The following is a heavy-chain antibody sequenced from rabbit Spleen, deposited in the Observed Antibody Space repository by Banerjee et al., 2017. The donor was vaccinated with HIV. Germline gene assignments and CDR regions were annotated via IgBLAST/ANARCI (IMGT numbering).Heavy chain of an antibody. CDR1: GFTLSSYY. CDR2: IYAAKGST. J-gene: IGHJ3*01. CDR3: ARAIVPWLGLTRLDL. D-gene: IGHD4-1*01. V-gene: IGHV1S7*01. Sequence: HLKESGGGLVQPGGSLKLSCKASGFTLSSYYMNWVRQAPGKGLEWIGIIYAAKGSTDYASWVNGRFTISSDNAQSTVDLKMTSLTAADTATYFCARAIVPWLGLTRLDLWGPGTLVTVS.